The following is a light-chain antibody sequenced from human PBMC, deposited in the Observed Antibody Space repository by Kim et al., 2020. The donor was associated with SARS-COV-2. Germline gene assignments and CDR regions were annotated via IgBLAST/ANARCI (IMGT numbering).Light chain of an antibody. CDR1: SGSIASNY. Sequence: GKTVTMSCTRSSGSIASNYVQWYQQRPGSSPTTVIYEDNARPSGVPGRFSGSIDSSSNSASLTISGLQTEDEAVYYCQSYDSGHWVFGGGTQLTVL. J-gene: IGLJ3*02. CDR3: QSYDSGHWV. V-gene: IGLV6-57*01. CDR2: EDN.